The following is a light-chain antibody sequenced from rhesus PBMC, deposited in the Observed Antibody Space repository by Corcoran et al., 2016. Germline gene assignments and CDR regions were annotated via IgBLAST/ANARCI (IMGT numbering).Light chain of an antibody. J-gene: IGKJ1*01. Sequence: DIQMTQSPSSLSASVGDTVTITCRASQSISSWLAWYQQKPGKAPKLLLYKASSLKSGVPSRFSGSGSWTDFTLTISSLQSADFATYYYQQYSNSPRTFGQGTKVEIK. CDR3: QQYSNSPRT. CDR2: KAS. V-gene: IGKV1-22*01. CDR1: QSISSW.